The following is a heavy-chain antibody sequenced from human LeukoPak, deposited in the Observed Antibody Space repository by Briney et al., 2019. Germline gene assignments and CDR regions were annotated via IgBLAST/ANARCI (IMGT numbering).Heavy chain of an antibody. Sequence: GGSLRLSCAASGFTFSSFGMNWVRQAPGKGLEWVSYIGSGSSAIYYADSVKGRFTISRDNAKNSLFLQMNSLRDEDAAVYYCARASRSGYDYWGQGTLVTVSS. CDR1: GFTFSSFG. J-gene: IGHJ4*02. CDR3: ARASRSGYDY. CDR2: IGSGSSAI. D-gene: IGHD3-22*01. V-gene: IGHV3-48*02.